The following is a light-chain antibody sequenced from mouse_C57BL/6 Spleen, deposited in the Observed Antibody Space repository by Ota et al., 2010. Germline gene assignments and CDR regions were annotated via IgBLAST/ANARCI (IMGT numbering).Light chain of an antibody. V-gene: IGKV10-95*01. J-gene: IGKJ5*01. CDR1: EDISTY. Sequence: DIQMTQTTSSLSARLGDRVTISCRASEDISTYLNWYQQKPDGTVKLLIYYTSGLHSGVPSRFSGSRSGSDYSLTISSLESEDFVDYYCLQYASSPLTFGAGTKLELK. CDR2: YTS. CDR3: LQYASSPLT.